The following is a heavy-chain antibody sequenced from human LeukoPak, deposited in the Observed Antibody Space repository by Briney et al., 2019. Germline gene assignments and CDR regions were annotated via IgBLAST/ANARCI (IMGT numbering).Heavy chain of an antibody. Sequence: SETLSLTCPVSGYSISSGYYWGWIRQPPGKGLGWIGSIYHSGSTYYNPSLKSRVTISVDTSKNQFSLKLSSVTAADTAVYYCAIVPGSYSDYWGQGTLVTVSS. J-gene: IGHJ4*02. CDR3: AIVPGSYSDY. CDR2: IYHSGST. V-gene: IGHV4-38-2*02. D-gene: IGHD1-26*01. CDR1: GYSISSGYY.